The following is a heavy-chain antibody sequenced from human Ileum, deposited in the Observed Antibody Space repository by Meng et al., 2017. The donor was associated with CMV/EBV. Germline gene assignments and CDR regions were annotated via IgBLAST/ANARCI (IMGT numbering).Heavy chain of an antibody. CDR2: IYYSGST. D-gene: IGHD2-15*01. V-gene: IGHV4-30-4*08. Sequence: QAQLPESGPGRVKPSKTLSLTCTVSGGSISSGDYYWSWIRQPPGKGLEWIGYIYYSGSTYYNPSLKSRVTISVDTSKNQFSLKLSSVTAADTAVYYCARQRGYCSGGSCYHFDYWGQGTLVTVSS. CDR3: ARQRGYCSGGSCYHFDY. CDR1: GGSISSGDYY. J-gene: IGHJ4*02.